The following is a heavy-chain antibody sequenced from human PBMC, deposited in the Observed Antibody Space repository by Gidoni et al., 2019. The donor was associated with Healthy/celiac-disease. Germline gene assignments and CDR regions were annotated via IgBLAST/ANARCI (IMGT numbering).Heavy chain of an antibody. CDR1: GFTFDDYG. D-gene: IGHD1-26*01. V-gene: IGHV3-20*04. Sequence: EVQLVESGGGVVRPGGSLRLSCAASGFTFDDYGMSWVRHAQGKGQELVSVSNWNGGSTGYADSVKGRFTIYRDNAKNSLYLQMNSRRAEDTALYYCARDFVGELSYWGQGTLVTVSS. J-gene: IGHJ4*02. CDR2: SNWNGGST. CDR3: ARDFVGELSY.